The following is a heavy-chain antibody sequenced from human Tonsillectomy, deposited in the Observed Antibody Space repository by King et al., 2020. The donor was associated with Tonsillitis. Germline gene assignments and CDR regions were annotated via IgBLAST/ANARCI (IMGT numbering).Heavy chain of an antibody. Sequence: VPLQESGPGLVKPSQTLSLTCTVSGDSINSGPYYWNWIRQPAGKGLEWIGRINSSGTTSSNPSLKSRVTISVNTSKNQFSLKLSSVTAADTAVYYCAREDYGDYPYWGQGTLVTVSS. CDR3: AREDYGDYPY. CDR2: INSSGTT. J-gene: IGHJ4*02. V-gene: IGHV4-61*02. CDR1: GDSINSGPYY. D-gene: IGHD4-17*01.